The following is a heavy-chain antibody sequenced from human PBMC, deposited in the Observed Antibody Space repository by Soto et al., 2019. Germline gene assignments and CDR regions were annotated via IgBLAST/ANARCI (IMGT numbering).Heavy chain of an antibody. V-gene: IGHV3-73*01. CDR2: IRSKANSYAT. CDR3: TYSLGTKYCSSTSCAYYYYMDV. Sequence: GGSLRLSCAASGFTFSGSAMHWVRQASGKGLEWVGRIRSKANSYATAYAASVKGTFTISGDDSKNTAYLQMNSLKTEDTAVYYCTYSLGTKYCSSTSCAYYYYMDVWGKGTTVTVSS. CDR1: GFTFSGSA. J-gene: IGHJ6*03. D-gene: IGHD2-2*01.